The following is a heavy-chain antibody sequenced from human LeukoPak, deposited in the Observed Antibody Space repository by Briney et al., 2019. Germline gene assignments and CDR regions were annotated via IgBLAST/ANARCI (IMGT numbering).Heavy chain of an antibody. CDR2: ISSSSYI. J-gene: IGHJ6*02. D-gene: IGHD2-2*01. V-gene: IGHV3-21*01. Sequence: GGSLRLSCAASGFTFSSYSMNWVRQAPGKGLEWVSSISSSSYIYYADSVKGRFTISRDNAKNSLYLQMNSLRAEDTAVYYCARDDIVVVPAEGYYYGMDVWGQGTTVTVSS. CDR1: GFTFSSYS. CDR3: ARDDIVVVPAEGYYYGMDV.